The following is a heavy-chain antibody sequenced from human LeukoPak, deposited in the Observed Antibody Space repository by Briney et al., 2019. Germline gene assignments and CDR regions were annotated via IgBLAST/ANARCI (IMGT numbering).Heavy chain of an antibody. CDR1: GFTFSSYG. D-gene: IGHD6-13*01. CDR2: ISYDGSNK. V-gene: IGHV3-30*18. Sequence: GGSLRLSWAASGFTFSSYGMHWVRQAPGKGLEWVAVISYDGSNKYYADSVKGRFTISRDNSQNTLYLQMNSLRAEDTAVYYCAKDPHRGYSSSWYYVDYWGQGTLATVSS. CDR3: AKDPHRGYSSSWYYVDY. J-gene: IGHJ4*02.